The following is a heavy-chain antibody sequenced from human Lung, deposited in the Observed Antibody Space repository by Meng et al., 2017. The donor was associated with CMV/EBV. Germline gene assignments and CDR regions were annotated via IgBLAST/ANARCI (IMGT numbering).Heavy chain of an antibody. CDR1: GGSISRSSYY. CDR2: IYYSGST. V-gene: IGHV4-39*07. CDR3: ARGSLRLGAMDQLDY. J-gene: IGHJ4*02. D-gene: IGHD1-26*01. Sequence: SETLSLTCTVSGGSISRSSYYWGWIRQPPGKVLVWSGSIYYSGSTYYNPSLKSRVTISVDTSKNQFSMKLSSVTAADTAVYYCARGSLRLGAMDQLDYWGQGTLVTVSS.